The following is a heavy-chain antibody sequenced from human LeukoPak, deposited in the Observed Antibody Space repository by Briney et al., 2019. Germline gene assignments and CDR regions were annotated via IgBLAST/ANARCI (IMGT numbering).Heavy chain of an antibody. CDR3: ARVAWIPIGGVIVTAFDY. D-gene: IGHD3-16*02. V-gene: IGHV4-4*02. Sequence: SETLSLTCAVSGGPISGDSWWSWVRQSPGKGLEWIGEIHHSGDTDYNSSLKSRVTISLDKSKTQFSLTLNSVTAADTAVYYCARVAWIPIGGVIVTAFDYWGQGTLVTVSS. CDR2: IHHSGDT. J-gene: IGHJ4*02. CDR1: GGPISGDSW.